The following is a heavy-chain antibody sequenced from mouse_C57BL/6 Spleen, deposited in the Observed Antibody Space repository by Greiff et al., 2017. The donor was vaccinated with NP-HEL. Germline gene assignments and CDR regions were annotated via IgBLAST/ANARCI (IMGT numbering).Heavy chain of an antibody. CDR2: INPNNGGT. J-gene: IGHJ2*01. D-gene: IGHD3-2*02. CDR1: GYTFTDYN. Sequence: DVKLQESGPELVKPGASVKMSCKASGYTFTDYNMHWVKQSHGKSLEWIGYINPNNGGTSYNQKFKGKATLTVNKSSSTAYMELRSLTSEDSAVYYCARQATEGYFDYWGQGTTLTVSS. CDR3: ARQATEGYFDY. V-gene: IGHV1-22*01.